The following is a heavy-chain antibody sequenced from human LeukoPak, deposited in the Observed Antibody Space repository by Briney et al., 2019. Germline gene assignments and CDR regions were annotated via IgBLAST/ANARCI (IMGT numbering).Heavy chain of an antibody. Sequence: PGGSLRLFCAASGLTFSHYCMHWVRQAPGKGLEWVSSISSSSSYIYYADSVKGRFTISRDNAKNSLYLQMNSLRAEDTAVYYCARCAWQHLVVWGVRYYSDYWGQGTLVTVSS. V-gene: IGHV3-21*01. CDR2: ISSSSSYI. J-gene: IGHJ4*02. CDR3: ARCAWQHLVVWGVRYYSDY. D-gene: IGHD6-13*01. CDR1: GLTFSHYC.